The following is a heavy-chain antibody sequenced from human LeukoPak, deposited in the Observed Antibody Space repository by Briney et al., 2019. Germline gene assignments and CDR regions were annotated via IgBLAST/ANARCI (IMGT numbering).Heavy chain of an antibody. CDR3: ARFGDRSGDYYYFDQ. CDR1: GDSISSYY. CDR2: IYYSGST. V-gene: IGHV4-59*01. D-gene: IGHD3-22*01. J-gene: IGHJ4*02. Sequence: PSETLSLTCTVSGDSISSYYWSWIRQPPGRGLEWIGYIYYSGSTNYNPSLKSRVAISVDTSKKQSSLKLSSVTAADTAVYFCARFGDRSGDYYYFDQWGQGTLITVSS.